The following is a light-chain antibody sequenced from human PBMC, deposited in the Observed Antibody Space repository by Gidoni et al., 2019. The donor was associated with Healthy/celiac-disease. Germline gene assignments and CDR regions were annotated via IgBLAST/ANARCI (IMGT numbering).Light chain of an antibody. CDR1: QSIRSW. CDR2: TAS. CDR3: QQYNSYPPT. J-gene: IGKJ2*01. V-gene: IGKV1-5*03. Sequence: DIQMTQAPSTLSASVGDRVTITCRASQSIRSWLAWYQQKPGEAPKLLIYTASRLQSVVPSRFSGSGSGTEFTLTISSLQPDDFATYYCQQYNSYPPTFGQGTQLEIK.